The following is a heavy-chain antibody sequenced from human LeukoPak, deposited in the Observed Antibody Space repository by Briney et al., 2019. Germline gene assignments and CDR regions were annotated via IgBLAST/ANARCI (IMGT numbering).Heavy chain of an antibody. CDR2: INHSGST. Sequence: SETLSLTCAVYGGSFSGYYWSWIRQPPGKGLEWIGEINHSGSTNYNPSLKSRVTISVDTSKNQFSLKLSSVTAADTAVYYCARDSDRAAPRYYFDYWGQGTLVTVSP. J-gene: IGHJ4*02. CDR3: ARDSDRAAPRYYFDY. D-gene: IGHD2-21*01. CDR1: GGSFSGYY. V-gene: IGHV4-34*01.